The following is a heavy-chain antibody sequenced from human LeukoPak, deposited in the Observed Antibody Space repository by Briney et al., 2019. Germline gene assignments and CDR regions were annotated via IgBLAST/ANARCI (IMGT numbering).Heavy chain of an antibody. Sequence: PGGSLRLSCAASGFTFSSCWMHWVRQAPGKGLVWVSRINSDGSSTSYADSVKGRFTISRDNAKNTLYLQMNSLRAEDTAVYYCARRYSGSYYDFDYWGQGTLVTVSS. D-gene: IGHD1-26*01. V-gene: IGHV3-74*01. J-gene: IGHJ4*02. CDR1: GFTFSSCW. CDR3: ARRYSGSYYDFDY. CDR2: INSDGSST.